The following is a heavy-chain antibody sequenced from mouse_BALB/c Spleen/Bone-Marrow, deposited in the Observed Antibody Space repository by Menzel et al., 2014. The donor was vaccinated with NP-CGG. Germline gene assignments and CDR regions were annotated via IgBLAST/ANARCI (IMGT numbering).Heavy chain of an antibody. D-gene: IGHD1-1*01. V-gene: IGHV5-15*02. CDR1: GFTFSDYG. CDR2: ISNLAYSI. Sequence: EVMLVESGGGLVQPGGSRKLSCAASGFTFSDYGMAWVRQAPGKGPEWVAFISNLAYSIYYTDTVTGRFTISRENAKNALYLEMSSLRSEDTAMYYCARALAYGSSFDYWGQGTTLTGSS. J-gene: IGHJ2*01. CDR3: ARALAYGSSFDY.